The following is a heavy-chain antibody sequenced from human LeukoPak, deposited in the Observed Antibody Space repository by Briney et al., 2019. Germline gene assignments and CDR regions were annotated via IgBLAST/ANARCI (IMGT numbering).Heavy chain of an antibody. CDR3: ARLSGYSSGHYYSDY. V-gene: IGHV4-59*01. CDR2: IYYRGST. J-gene: IGHJ4*02. Sequence: SETLSLTCTVSGGSISSDYWSWIRQPPGKGLEWIGYIYYRGSTNYNPSLKSRVTMSVDTSKNQFSLKLSSVTAADTAVYYCARLSGYSSGHYYSDYWGQGSLVTVSS. D-gene: IGHD3-22*01. CDR1: GGSISSDY.